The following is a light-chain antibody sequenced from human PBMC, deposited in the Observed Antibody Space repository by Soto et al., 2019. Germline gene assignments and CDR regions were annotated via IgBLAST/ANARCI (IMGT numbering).Light chain of an antibody. V-gene: IGLV1-51*02. CDR1: SYNIGNNY. CDR3: GTWDSSLSAKV. CDR2: END. Sequence: QSVLTQPPSVSAAPGQKVTISCSGSSYNIGNNYVSWYQQLPGTAPKLLIYENDKRPSGIPDRFSGSKSSTSATLGITGLQTGDEADYYCGTWDSSLSAKVFGGGTKLTVL. J-gene: IGLJ3*02.